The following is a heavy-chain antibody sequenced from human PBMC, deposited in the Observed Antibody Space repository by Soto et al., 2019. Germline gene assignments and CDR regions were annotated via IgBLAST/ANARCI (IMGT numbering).Heavy chain of an antibody. D-gene: IGHD2-15*01. V-gene: IGHV3-30*18. Sequence: QVQLVESGGGVVQPGRSLRLSCAASGFTFSSYGMHWVRQAPGKGLEWVAVISYDGSNKYYADSVKGRFTISRDNSKNTLYLQMNSLRAEDTAVYYCAKDGPDDCSGGSCYSPFDYWGQGTLVTVPS. J-gene: IGHJ4*02. CDR3: AKDGPDDCSGGSCYSPFDY. CDR2: ISYDGSNK. CDR1: GFTFSSYG.